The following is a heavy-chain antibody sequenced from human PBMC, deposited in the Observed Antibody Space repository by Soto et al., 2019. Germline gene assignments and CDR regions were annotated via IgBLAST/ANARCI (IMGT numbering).Heavy chain of an antibody. V-gene: IGHV3-30*18. CDR1: GFTFSSYG. CDR2: ISYDGVNK. Sequence: QVQLVESGGGVVQPGRSLRLSCAASGFTFSSYGMHWVRQAPGKGLEWVAVISYDGVNKYYADSVKGRFTISSDNSKNTLYLQINSLIAEDTAVYYCSKSVYNWNDGFFDYWGQGTLVTVSS. J-gene: IGHJ4*02. D-gene: IGHD1-1*01. CDR3: SKSVYNWNDGFFDY.